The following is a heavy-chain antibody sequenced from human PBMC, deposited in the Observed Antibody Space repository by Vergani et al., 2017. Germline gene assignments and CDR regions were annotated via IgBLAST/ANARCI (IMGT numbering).Heavy chain of an antibody. V-gene: IGHV3-74*01. CDR2: INSDGSST. Sequence: VQLVESGGGLVKPGGSLRLSCAASGFTFSSYWMHWVRQAPGKGLVWVSRINSDGSSTSYADSVKGRFTISRDNAKNTLYLQMNSLRAEDTAVYYCARDPGVSSWYFRSYYDYYGMDVWGQGTTVTVSS. CDR1: GFTFSSYW. CDR3: ARDPGVSSWYFRSYYDYYGMDV. D-gene: IGHD6-13*01. J-gene: IGHJ6*02.